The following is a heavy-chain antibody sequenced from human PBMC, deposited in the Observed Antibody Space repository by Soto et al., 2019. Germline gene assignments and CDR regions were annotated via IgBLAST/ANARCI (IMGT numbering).Heavy chain of an antibody. J-gene: IGHJ5*02. Sequence: ASLKVSCKASGYTFTSYGISWVRQAPGQGLEWMGWISAYNGNTNYAQKLQGRVTMTTDTSTSTAYMELRSLRSDDTAVYYCARVYSKGDFEWFDPWGQGTVVTVSS. D-gene: IGHD2-21*02. CDR1: GYTFTSYG. V-gene: IGHV1-18*01. CDR3: ARVYSKGDFEWFDP. CDR2: ISAYNGNT.